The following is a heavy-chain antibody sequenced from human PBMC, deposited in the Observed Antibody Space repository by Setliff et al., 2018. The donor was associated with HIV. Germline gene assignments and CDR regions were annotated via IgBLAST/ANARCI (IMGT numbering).Heavy chain of an antibody. CDR3: AREDQLLSGHYYYNGMDV. CDR1: GDTFSNYV. D-gene: IGHD2-2*01. V-gene: IGHV1-69*06. Sequence: SVKVSCKASGDTFSNYVLSWVRQAPGQGLEWMGGIVLMSGTADYAQKFHGRVTITADKSTSTAYMELSSLRSEDTAVYYCAREDQLLSGHYYYNGMDVWGQGTTVTVSS. CDR2: IVLMSGTA. J-gene: IGHJ6*02.